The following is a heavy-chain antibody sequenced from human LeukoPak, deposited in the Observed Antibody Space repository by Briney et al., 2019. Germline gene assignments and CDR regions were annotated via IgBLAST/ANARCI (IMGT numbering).Heavy chain of an antibody. CDR3: ARGINYVVD. D-gene: IGHD4-11*01. CDR2: IYSGDNT. Sequence: GGSLRLSCAASGFTVNSNYMSWVRQAPGKGLEWVSVIYSGDNTAYADSVKGRFTISRDNSKNTLYLQMNSLRAEDTAVYYCARGINYVVDRGQGTLVTVSS. J-gene: IGHJ4*02. V-gene: IGHV3-53*01. CDR1: GFTVNSNY.